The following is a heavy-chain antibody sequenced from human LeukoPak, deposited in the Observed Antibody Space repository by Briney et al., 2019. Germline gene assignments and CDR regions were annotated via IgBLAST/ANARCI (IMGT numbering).Heavy chain of an antibody. J-gene: IGHJ4*02. CDR3: ARARWELLPPDFDY. D-gene: IGHD1-26*01. Sequence: GASLRLSCAASGFTFSSYAMSWVRQAPGKGLEWVSAISGSGGSTYYADSVKGRFTISRDNSKNTLYLQMNSLRAEDTVVYYCARARWELLPPDFDYWGQGTLVTVSS. V-gene: IGHV3-23*01. CDR1: GFTFSSYA. CDR2: ISGSGGST.